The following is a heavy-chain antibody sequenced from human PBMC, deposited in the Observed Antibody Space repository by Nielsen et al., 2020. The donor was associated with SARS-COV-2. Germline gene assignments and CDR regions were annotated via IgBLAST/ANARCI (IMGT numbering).Heavy chain of an antibody. Sequence: SVKVSCKASGGTFSSYAISWVRQAPGQGLEWMGGIIPIFGTANYAQKFQGRVTITADESTSTAYMELSSLRSEDTAVYYCARITLVDTAMVAPLPSYYYYYMDVWGKGTTVTASS. CDR1: GGTFSSYA. J-gene: IGHJ6*03. CDR2: IIPIFGTA. D-gene: IGHD5-18*01. V-gene: IGHV1-69*13. CDR3: ARITLVDTAMVAPLPSYYYYYMDV.